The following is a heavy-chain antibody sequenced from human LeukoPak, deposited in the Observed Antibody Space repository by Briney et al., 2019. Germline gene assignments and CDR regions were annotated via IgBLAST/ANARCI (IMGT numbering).Heavy chain of an antibody. Sequence: TSGTLSLTCTVSGGSISSSSYYWGWIRQPPGKGLERIGSIYYSGSTYYNPSLKSRVTISVDTSKNQFSLKLSSVTAADTAVYYCARFSGSYSFDYWGQGTLVTVSP. CDR1: GGSISSSSYY. V-gene: IGHV4-39*01. CDR3: ARFSGSYSFDY. CDR2: IYYSGST. D-gene: IGHD1-26*01. J-gene: IGHJ4*02.